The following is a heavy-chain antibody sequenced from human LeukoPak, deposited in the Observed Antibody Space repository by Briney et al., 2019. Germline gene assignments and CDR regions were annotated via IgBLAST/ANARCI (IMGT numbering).Heavy chain of an antibody. J-gene: IGHJ3*01. Sequence: PSETLSLTCTVSGGSITTYYWTWIRQPPGKGLEWIGYIYNSGNTNYNPSLKSRVTISIDTSRNQVSLRLSSVTAVDTAAYYCARQGSGGRSFDVWGQGTMVTVSS. CDR3: ARQGSGGRSFDV. CDR2: IYNSGNT. D-gene: IGHD1-26*01. V-gene: IGHV4-59*08. CDR1: GGSITTYY.